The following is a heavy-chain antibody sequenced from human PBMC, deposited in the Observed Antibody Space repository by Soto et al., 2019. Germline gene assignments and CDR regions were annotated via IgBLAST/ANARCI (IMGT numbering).Heavy chain of an antibody. CDR1: GYTFTGAY. CDR3: ARDFTTRSYGVDV. CDR2: INPNSGGT. J-gene: IGHJ6*02. V-gene: IGHV1-2*02. Sequence: GASVKVSCKASGYTFTGAYIHWVRQAPGQGLEWMGCINPNSGGTEFAQKFQGRVTVTRDTSITTVYMEVNRLRSDDTGVYYCARDFTTRSYGVDVWGQGTAVTVSS. D-gene: IGHD3-10*01.